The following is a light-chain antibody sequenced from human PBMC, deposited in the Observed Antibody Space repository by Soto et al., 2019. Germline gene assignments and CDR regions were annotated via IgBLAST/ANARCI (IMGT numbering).Light chain of an antibody. V-gene: IGKV3-20*01. J-gene: IGKJ2*01. CDR1: QSVSSK. CDR3: QQYGGSPRT. CDR2: GAS. Sequence: EIVLTQSPGTLSLSLGERATLSCRASQSVSSKLAWYQQKPGQAPRVLIYGASSRATGIPDRFGDSGSGTDFTLTISRLEPEDFAVYYCQQYGGSPRTFGQGTKLEI.